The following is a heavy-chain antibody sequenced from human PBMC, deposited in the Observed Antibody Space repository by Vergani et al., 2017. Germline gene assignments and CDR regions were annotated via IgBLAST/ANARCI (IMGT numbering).Heavy chain of an antibody. V-gene: IGHV3-30*04. CDR3: ARDGGIAAAGQDYYYYMDV. D-gene: IGHD6-13*01. CDR1: GFTFSSYA. CDR2: ISYDGSNK. J-gene: IGHJ6*03. Sequence: QVQLVESGGGVVQPGRSLRLSCAASGFTFSSYAMHWVRQAPGKGLEWVAVISYDGSNKYYADSVKGRFTISRDNSKNTLYLQMNSLRAEDTAVYYCARDGGIAAAGQDYYYYMDVWGKGTTVTVSS.